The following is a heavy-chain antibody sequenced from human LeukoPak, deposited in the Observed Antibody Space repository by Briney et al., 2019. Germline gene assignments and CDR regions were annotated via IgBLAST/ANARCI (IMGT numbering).Heavy chain of an antibody. CDR2: ISSSSSCI. Sequence: PGGSLRLSCAASGFTFSSYSMNWVRQAPGKGLEWVSSISSSSSCIYYADSVKGRFTISRDNAKNSLYLQMNSLRAEDTAVYYCARVSGPPPKADYWGQGTLVTVSS. V-gene: IGHV3-21*01. D-gene: IGHD3-10*01. CDR3: ARVSGPPPKADY. J-gene: IGHJ4*02. CDR1: GFTFSSYS.